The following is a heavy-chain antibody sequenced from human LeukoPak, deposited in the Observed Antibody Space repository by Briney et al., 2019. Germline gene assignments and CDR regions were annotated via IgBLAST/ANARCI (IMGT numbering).Heavy chain of an antibody. J-gene: IGHJ4*02. CDR1: GGSISNY. D-gene: IGHD2-2*02. CDR3: ARDSSSTSCYNFIAVTTCPYFDY. V-gene: IGHV4-4*07. CDR2: IYTSGST. Sequence: SETLSLTCTVSGGSISNYWSWIRQPAGKGLEWIGRIYTSGSTNYNPSLKSRVTMSVDTSKNQFSLKLSSVTAADTAVYYCARDSSSTSCYNFIAVTTCPYFDYWGQGTLVTVSS.